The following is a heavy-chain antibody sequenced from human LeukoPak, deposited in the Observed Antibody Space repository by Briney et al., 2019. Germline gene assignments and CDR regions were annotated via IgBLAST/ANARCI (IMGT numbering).Heavy chain of an antibody. Sequence: SETLSLTCTVSGGSISNTSYFWGWIRQPPGRGLEWIGSIYYSGSTYYNPSLKSRVTISVDTSKNQFSLKLSSVTAADTAVYYCARRTYSNQYNWFDPWGQGTLVTVSS. J-gene: IGHJ5*02. V-gene: IGHV4-39*01. D-gene: IGHD4-11*01. CDR1: GGSISNTSYF. CDR3: ARRTYSNQYNWFDP. CDR2: IYYSGST.